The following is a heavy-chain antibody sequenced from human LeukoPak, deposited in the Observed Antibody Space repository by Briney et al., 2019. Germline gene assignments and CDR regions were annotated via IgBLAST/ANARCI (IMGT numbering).Heavy chain of an antibody. D-gene: IGHD1-1*01. J-gene: IGHJ5*02. CDR3: TRGVQLERRYYNWFDP. CDR1: GYTFTSYY. CDR2: INPSRGST. Sequence: ASVTVSCTSSGYTFTSYYIHWVRQAPGQGLEWMGMINPSRGSTSYAQKFQGGLTMTRDTSTSTVYMELSSLTSEDTAVYYCTRGVQLERRYYNWFDPWGQGTLVTVSS. V-gene: IGHV1-46*01.